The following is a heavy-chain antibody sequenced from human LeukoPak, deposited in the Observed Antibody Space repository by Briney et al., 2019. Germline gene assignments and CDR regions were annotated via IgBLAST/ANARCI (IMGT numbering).Heavy chain of an antibody. D-gene: IGHD3-10*01. J-gene: IGHJ1*01. CDR2: IYYSGST. V-gene: IGHV4-61*01. CDR1: GYSISSGYY. CDR3: ARGLREYGPFQH. Sequence: KSSETLSLTCTVSGYSISSGYYWGWIRQPPGKGLEWIGYIYYSGSTNYNPSLKSRVTISVDTSKNQFSLKLSSVTAADTAVYYCARGLREYGPFQHWGQGTLVTVSS.